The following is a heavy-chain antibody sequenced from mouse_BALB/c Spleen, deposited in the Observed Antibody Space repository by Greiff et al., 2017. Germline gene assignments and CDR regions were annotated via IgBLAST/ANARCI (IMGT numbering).Heavy chain of an antibody. V-gene: IGHV2-9*02. D-gene: IGHD2-4*01. CDR2: IWAGGST. CDR1: GFSLTSYG. J-gene: IGHJ1*01. CDR3: ARDDYDEGYFDV. Sequence: VKLMESGPGLVAPSQSLSITCTVSGFSLTSYGVHWVRQPPGKGLEWLGVIWAGGSTNYNSALMSRLSISKDNSKSQVFLRMNSLQTDDTAMYYCARDDYDEGYFDVWGAGTTVTVSS.